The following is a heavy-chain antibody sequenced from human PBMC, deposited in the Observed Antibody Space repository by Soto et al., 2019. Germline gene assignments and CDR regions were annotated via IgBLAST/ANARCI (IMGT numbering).Heavy chain of an antibody. CDR1: GLSFSRYC. CDR3: TGALETPYFYYGLNV. V-gene: IGHV3-30*03. Sequence: QGLSCAASGLSFSRYCMEWESLAPRKGPEWVAATTYDGGIKYYVKSVKGRFSISRDKSKNTLNLQMKSQRVEDTAKYYCTGALETPYFYYGLNVWGQGTTVTVYS. D-gene: IGHD2-15*01. J-gene: IGHJ6*02. CDR2: TTYDGGIK.